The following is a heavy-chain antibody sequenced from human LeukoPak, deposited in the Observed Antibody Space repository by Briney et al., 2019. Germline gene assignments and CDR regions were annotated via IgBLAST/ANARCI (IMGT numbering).Heavy chain of an antibody. Sequence: PSETLSLTCTVSGYSISSGYYWGWIRQPPGKGLEWIGSIYHSGSTYYNPSLKSRVTISVGTSKNQFSLKLSSVTAADTAVYYCARGLYGGNDAFDIWGQGTMVTVSS. CDR1: GYSISSGYY. D-gene: IGHD4-23*01. CDR2: IYHSGST. V-gene: IGHV4-38-2*02. J-gene: IGHJ3*02. CDR3: ARGLYGGNDAFDI.